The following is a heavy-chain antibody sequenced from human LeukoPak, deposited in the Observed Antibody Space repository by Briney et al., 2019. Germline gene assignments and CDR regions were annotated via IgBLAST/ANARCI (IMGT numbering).Heavy chain of an antibody. CDR2: IKQDGSEK. CDR1: GFTFSSYW. J-gene: IGHJ4*02. V-gene: IGHV3-7*01. D-gene: IGHD3-10*01. Sequence: PGGSLRLSCAASGFTFSSYWMSWVRQAPGKGLEWVANIKQDGSEKYYVDSVKGRFTISRDNAKNSLYLQMSSLRAEDTAVYYCARISGSGSIYSYFDYWGQGTLVTVSS. CDR3: ARISGSGSIYSYFDY.